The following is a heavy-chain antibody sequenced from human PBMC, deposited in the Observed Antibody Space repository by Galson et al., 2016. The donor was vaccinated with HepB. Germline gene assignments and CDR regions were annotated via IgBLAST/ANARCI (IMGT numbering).Heavy chain of an antibody. CDR3: ARDLLLPRYSGTDDAFDM. J-gene: IGHJ3*02. CDR2: INSDGSST. Sequence: SLRLSCAASGFTFRSYWMHWVCHVPGKGLVWVSRINSDGSSTSYADSVKGRFTISRDNASNTLYLQMKSLRAEDTAVYYCARDLLLPRYSGTDDAFDMWGQGTMVTVSS. V-gene: IGHV3-74*01. D-gene: IGHD1-26*01. CDR1: GFTFRSYW.